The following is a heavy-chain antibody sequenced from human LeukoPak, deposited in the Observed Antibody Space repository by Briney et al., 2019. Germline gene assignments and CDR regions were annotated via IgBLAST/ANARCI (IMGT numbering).Heavy chain of an antibody. CDR2: ISWNSGSI. CDR1: GFTFDDYA. J-gene: IGHJ4*02. Sequence: GGSLRLSCAASGFTFDDYAMHWVRQAPGKGLEWVSGISWNSGSIGYADSVKGRFTISRDNVLNSLYLQMNSLRAEDTAVYYCAKDPDCTSGVCYTFFDYWGQGTLVTVSS. D-gene: IGHD2-8*01. CDR3: AKDPDCTSGVCYTFFDY. V-gene: IGHV3-9*01.